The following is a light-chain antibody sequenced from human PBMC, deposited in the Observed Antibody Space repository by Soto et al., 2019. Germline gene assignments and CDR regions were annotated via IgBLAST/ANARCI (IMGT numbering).Light chain of an antibody. CDR1: ESLSSSY. CDR2: AAS. Sequence: EIVLRQSPGTLSLSPGDRATLSCRASESLSSSYLAWYQVKPGQAPSLLIYAASYRATDIPHRFSGSGSGTDFTLTISRLEPEDFAGYFCHQRGSSSWTLGQGTRVQI. J-gene: IGKJ1*01. V-gene: IGKV3-20*01. CDR3: HQRGSSSWT.